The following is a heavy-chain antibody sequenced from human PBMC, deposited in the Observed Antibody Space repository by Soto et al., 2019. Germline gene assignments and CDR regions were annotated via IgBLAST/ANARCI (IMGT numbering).Heavy chain of an antibody. D-gene: IGHD2-8*01. CDR2: INAGNGNT. J-gene: IGHJ5*02. V-gene: IGHV1-3*01. Sequence: ASVKVSCKGAGYTFTSYAMHWVRQAPGQRLEWMGWINAGNGNTKYSQKFQGRVTITRDTSASTAYMELSSLRSEDTAVYYCARDRGYCTNGVCYHNWFDPWGQGTLVTVSS. CDR1: GYTFTSYA. CDR3: ARDRGYCTNGVCYHNWFDP.